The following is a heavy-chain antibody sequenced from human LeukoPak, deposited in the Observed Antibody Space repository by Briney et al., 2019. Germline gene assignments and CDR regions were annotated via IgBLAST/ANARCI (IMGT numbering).Heavy chain of an antibody. V-gene: IGHV3-33*01. CDR3: ARSPYGRRAVDV. J-gene: IGHJ6*04. Sequence: GRSLRLSCAASGFTFSSYGMHWVRQAPGKGLEWVAVIWYDGSNKYYADSMKGRFTISRDNSKNTLYLQMNSLRAEDTAVYYCARSPYGRRAVDVWGKGTTVTVSS. CDR2: IWYDGSNK. CDR1: GFTFSSYG. D-gene: IGHD3-10*01.